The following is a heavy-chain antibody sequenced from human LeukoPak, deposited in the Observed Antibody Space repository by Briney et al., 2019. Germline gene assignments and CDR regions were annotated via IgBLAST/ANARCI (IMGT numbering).Heavy chain of an antibody. Sequence: ASVKVSCKASGGTFSSYAISWVRQAPGQGLEWMGGIIPIFGTANYAQKFQGRVTITADESTSTAYMELSSLRSEDTAVYYCARYDYAQGWYCFDYWGQGTLVTVSS. D-gene: IGHD4-17*01. J-gene: IGHJ4*02. CDR3: ARYDYAQGWYCFDY. CDR1: GGTFSSYA. CDR2: IIPIFGTA. V-gene: IGHV1-69*13.